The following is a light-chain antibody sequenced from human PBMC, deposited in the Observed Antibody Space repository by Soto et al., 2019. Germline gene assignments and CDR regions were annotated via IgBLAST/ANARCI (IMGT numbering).Light chain of an antibody. Sequence: IQMTQSPSSLSASVGDRVTITCRASQGIRDELGWYQQKAGKAPKLLIYKASTLESGVPSNFSGSGSGTEFTLTISSLQPDDFATYYCQHYNSYSEAFGQGTKVDIK. J-gene: IGKJ1*01. CDR3: QHYNSYSEA. CDR1: QGIRDE. V-gene: IGKV1-5*03. CDR2: KAS.